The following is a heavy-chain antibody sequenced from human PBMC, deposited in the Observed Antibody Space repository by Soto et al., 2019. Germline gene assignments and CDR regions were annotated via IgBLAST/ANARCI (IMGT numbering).Heavy chain of an antibody. V-gene: IGHV4-59*01. CDR2: VYNSGST. CDR1: GGSISSNY. CDR3: ARDHYCSGGTCYSPYGMDV. J-gene: IGHJ6*02. D-gene: IGHD2-15*01. Sequence: KASETLSLTCTVSGGSISSNYWTWIRQPPGKGLEWIGYVYNSGSTNYNPSLKSRVTISEDTSKSQFSLKVSSVTAADTAIYFCARDHYCSGGTCYSPYGMDVWGQGTTVTVSS.